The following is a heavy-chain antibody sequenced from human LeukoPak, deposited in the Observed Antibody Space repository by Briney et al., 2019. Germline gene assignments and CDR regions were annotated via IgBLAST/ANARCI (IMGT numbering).Heavy chain of an antibody. D-gene: IGHD3-22*01. CDR3: ASLLYYYDSSGYYFYFDY. CDR2: IYYSGST. Sequence: SQTLSLTCTVSGGSISSGGYYWSWIRHHPGKGLEWIGYIYYSGSTYYNPSLKSRVTISVDTSKNQFSLKLSSVTAADTAVYYCASLLYYYDSSGYYFYFDYWGQGTLVTVSS. CDR1: GGSISSGGYY. J-gene: IGHJ4*02. V-gene: IGHV4-31*03.